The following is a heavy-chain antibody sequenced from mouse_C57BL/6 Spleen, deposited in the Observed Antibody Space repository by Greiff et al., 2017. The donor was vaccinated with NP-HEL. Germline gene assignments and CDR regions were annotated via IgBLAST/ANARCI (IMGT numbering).Heavy chain of an antibody. CDR2: IYPSDSET. Sequence: QVQLQQPGAELVRPGSSVKLSCKASGYTFTSYWMDWVKQRPGQGLEWIGNIYPSDSETHYNQKFKDKATLTVDKSSSTAYMQLSSLTSEDSAVYYGARYDYGSSYFDYWGQGTTLTVSS. CDR3: ARYDYGSSYFDY. CDR1: GYTFTSYW. J-gene: IGHJ2*01. V-gene: IGHV1-61*01. D-gene: IGHD1-1*01.